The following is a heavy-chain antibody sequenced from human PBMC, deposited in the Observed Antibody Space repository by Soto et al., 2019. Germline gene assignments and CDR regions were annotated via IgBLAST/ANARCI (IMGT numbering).Heavy chain of an antibody. V-gene: IGHV1-2*02. CDR3: ARDLEIGSYPLYYYYYAMDV. D-gene: IGHD1-26*01. CDR1: GFTFTGYY. CDR2: INPYSGGT. Sequence: GASVKVSCKASGFTFTGYYMYWVRQAPGQGLECMGWINPYSGGTNYTQKFQGRVTMTRDTSISTAYMELSRLRSDDTAVHYCARDLEIGSYPLYYYYYAMDVWGQGTTVTVSS. J-gene: IGHJ6*02.